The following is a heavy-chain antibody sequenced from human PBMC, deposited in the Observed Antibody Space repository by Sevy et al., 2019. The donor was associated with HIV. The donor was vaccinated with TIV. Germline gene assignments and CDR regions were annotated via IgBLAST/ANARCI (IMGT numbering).Heavy chain of an antibody. Sequence: GGFLRLSCEVSGITFSDHAMSWVRQAPGKGLEWVSAISGNGDKTPYAGSVRGRFTVSRDNSKNTLYLQMDSLRTEDTAVYYCAKRKWVSMTATGGPFDFWGRGTLVTVSS. D-gene: IGHD2-21*02. CDR1: GITFSDHA. V-gene: IGHV3-23*01. CDR2: ISGNGDKT. J-gene: IGHJ4*02. CDR3: AKRKWVSMTATGGPFDF.